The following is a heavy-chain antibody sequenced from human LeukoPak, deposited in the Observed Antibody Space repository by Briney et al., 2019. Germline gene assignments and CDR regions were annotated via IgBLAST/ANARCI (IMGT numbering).Heavy chain of an antibody. V-gene: IGHV1-2*02. Sequence: GASVKVSCKASGYTFTGYYMHWVRQAPGQGLEWMGWINPNSGGTNYAQKFQGRVTMTRDTSISTAYMELSRLRSDDTAVYYCARVWIPSTLEYRKLLGADAFDIWGQGTMATVSS. CDR3: ARVWIPSTLEYRKLLGADAFDI. CDR1: GYTFTGYY. CDR2: INPNSGGT. J-gene: IGHJ3*02. D-gene: IGHD3-10*01.